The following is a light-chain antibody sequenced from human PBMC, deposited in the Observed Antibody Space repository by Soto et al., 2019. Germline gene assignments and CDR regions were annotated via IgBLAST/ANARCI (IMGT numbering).Light chain of an antibody. CDR3: QHLRTYPFS. CDR2: PAS. CDR1: QDISTS. J-gene: IGKJ2*03. V-gene: IGKV1-9*01. Sequence: DIQLTQSPSFLSASVGDRVTVSCRASQDISTSLAWFQQKAGKVPQLLVYPASTLQDGAPSRVSGSGSGTYFTLTINNLQAEDFATYYCQHLRTYPFSFGPGAKLDIK.